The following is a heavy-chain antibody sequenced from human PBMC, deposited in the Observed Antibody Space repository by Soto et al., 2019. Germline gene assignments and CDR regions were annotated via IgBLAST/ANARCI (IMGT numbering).Heavy chain of an antibody. J-gene: IGHJ5*02. CDR1: GFSFTGYY. Sequence: QVQLVQSGAAVKKPGASVKVSCKASGFSFTGYYIHWLRQAPGQGREWMGWINAHSGGTEYAQKFQGRVTVTRDTSIATASLTLTSLTSDDTARYYCAKDLPRQLAYMLDPWSQGTQVTVSS. CDR3: AKDLPRQLAYMLDP. D-gene: IGHD6-6*01. V-gene: IGHV1-2*02. CDR2: INAHSGGT.